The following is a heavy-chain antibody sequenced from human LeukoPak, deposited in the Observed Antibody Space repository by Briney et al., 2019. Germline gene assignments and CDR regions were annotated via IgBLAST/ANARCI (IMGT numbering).Heavy chain of an antibody. CDR3: AKDVPPYCGGDCYSWSPQIDY. J-gene: IGHJ4*02. D-gene: IGHD2-21*02. CDR2: IRYDGSNK. V-gene: IGHV3-30*02. Sequence: PGGSLRLSCAASGFTFSTYGMHWVRQAPGKGLEWVAVIRYDGSNKNYGDSVKGRFTISRDNSKNTLYLQMNSLRAEDTAVYYCAKDVPPYCGGDCYSWSPQIDYWGQGTLVTVSS. CDR1: GFTFSTYG.